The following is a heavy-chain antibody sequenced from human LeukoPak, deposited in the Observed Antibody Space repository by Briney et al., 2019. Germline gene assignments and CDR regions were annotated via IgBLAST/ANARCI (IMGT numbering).Heavy chain of an antibody. CDR3: ARDKKNDYYDSSGLFDY. CDR1: GYTFTGYY. V-gene: IGHV1-46*01. J-gene: IGHJ4*02. Sequence: ASVKVSCKASGYTFTGYYMHWVRQAPGQGLEWMGIINPSGGSTSYAQKFQGRVTMTRDMSTSTVYMELSSLRSEDTAVHYCARDKKNDYYDSSGLFDYWGQGTLVTVSS. D-gene: IGHD3-22*01. CDR2: INPSGGST.